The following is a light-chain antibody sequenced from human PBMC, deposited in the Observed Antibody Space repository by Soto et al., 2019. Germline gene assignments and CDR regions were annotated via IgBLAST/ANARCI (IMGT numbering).Light chain of an antibody. CDR1: QSISSW. CDR2: DAS. Sequence: DIQMTQSPSTLSASVGDRVTITCRASQSISSWLAWYQQKPGKAPKLLIYDASSLESGVPSRFSGSGSETEFTLTISSLQPDDFATYYCQQYNSYSLWTFGQGTKVEIK. J-gene: IGKJ1*01. V-gene: IGKV1-5*01. CDR3: QQYNSYSLWT.